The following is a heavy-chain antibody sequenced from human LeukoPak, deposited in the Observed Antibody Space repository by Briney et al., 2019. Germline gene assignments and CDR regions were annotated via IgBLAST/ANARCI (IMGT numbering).Heavy chain of an antibody. V-gene: IGHV3-33*01. Sequence: GRSLRLSCAASGFIFSSYGMHWVRQAPGKGLEWVAFIRYDGSNTYYADSVKGRFTISRDNAKNSLYLQMNSLRAEDTAVYYCARDRGIVGASDRWGQGTMVTVSS. CDR2: IRYDGSNT. CDR3: ARDRGIVGASDR. J-gene: IGHJ3*01. D-gene: IGHD1-26*01. CDR1: GFIFSSYG.